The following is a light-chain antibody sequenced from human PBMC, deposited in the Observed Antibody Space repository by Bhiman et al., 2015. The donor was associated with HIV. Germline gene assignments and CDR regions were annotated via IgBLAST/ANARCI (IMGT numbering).Light chain of an antibody. Sequence: QSALTQPASVSGSPGQSITISCTGTSSDIGDYNYVSWYLQHPGKAPKLMIYDVSNRPSGVSSRFSGSKSGNTASLTISGLQAEDEADYYCSSYTSSSTLEFGGGTKLTVL. J-gene: IGLJ2*01. CDR3: SSYTSSSTLE. CDR2: DVS. V-gene: IGLV2-14*03. CDR1: SSDIGDYNY.